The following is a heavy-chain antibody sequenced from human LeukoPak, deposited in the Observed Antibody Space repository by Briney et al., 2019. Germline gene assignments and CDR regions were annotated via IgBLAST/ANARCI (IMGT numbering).Heavy chain of an antibody. V-gene: IGHV1-2*02. J-gene: IGHJ4*02. D-gene: IGHD2-2*01. Sequence: ASVKVSCKASGYTFTSYGISWVRQAPGQGLEWMGWINPNSGGTNYAQKFQGRVTMTRDTSISTAYMELSSLRSDDTAVYYCARDSCSSTSCPIDYWGQGTLVTVSS. CDR3: ARDSCSSTSCPIDY. CDR2: INPNSGGT. CDR1: GYTFTSYG.